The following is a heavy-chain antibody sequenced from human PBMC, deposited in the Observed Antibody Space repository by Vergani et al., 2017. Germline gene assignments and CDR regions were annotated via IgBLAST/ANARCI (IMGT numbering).Heavy chain of an antibody. CDR2: ISSSGSTI. D-gene: IGHD6-19*01. V-gene: IGHV3-48*03. CDR1: GFTFSSYE. Sequence: EVQLVESGGGLVQPGGSLRLSCAASGFTFSSYEMNWVRQAPGKGLEWVSYISSSGSTIYYADSVKGRFTISRDNAKNSLYLQMNSLRAEDTAVYYCARDLDVSSGWLGDFDYWGQGTLVTVSS. J-gene: IGHJ4*02. CDR3: ARDLDVSSGWLGDFDY.